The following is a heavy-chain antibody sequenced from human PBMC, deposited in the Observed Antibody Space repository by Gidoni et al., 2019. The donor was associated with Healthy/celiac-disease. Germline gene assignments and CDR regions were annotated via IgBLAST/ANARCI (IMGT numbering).Heavy chain of an antibody. CDR3: ARRRQRCPNWFDP. D-gene: IGHD2-8*01. J-gene: IGHJ5*02. Sequence: EVQLVESGGGLVQPGGSLRLSCAASGSTFSSYWMHWVRQAPGKGLVWVLRINSDGSSTSYADAVKGRFTISRDNAKNTLYLQMNSLRAEDTAVYYCARRRQRCPNWFDPWGQGTLVTVSS. CDR1: GSTFSSYW. V-gene: IGHV3-74*01. CDR2: INSDGSST.